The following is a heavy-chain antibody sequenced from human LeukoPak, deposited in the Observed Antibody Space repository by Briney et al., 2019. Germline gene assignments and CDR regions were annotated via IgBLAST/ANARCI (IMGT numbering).Heavy chain of an antibody. J-gene: IGHJ4*02. V-gene: IGHV4-39*07. CDR3: ARGLNYDILTGSFDY. Sequence: SETLSLTCTVSGGSISSSGYYWGWIRQPPGRGLESIGTIYYSGTTYYNPSLKSRVTISVDTSKNQFSLKLSSVTAADTAVYYCARGLNYDILTGSFDYWGQGTLVTVSS. D-gene: IGHD3-9*01. CDR1: GGSISSSGYY. CDR2: IYYSGTT.